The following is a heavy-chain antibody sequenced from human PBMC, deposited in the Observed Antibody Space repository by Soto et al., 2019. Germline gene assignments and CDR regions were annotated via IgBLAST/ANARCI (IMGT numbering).Heavy chain of an antibody. CDR1: GGAISRYD. V-gene: IGHV4-4*07. CDR3: ARIYYYDSSGYYLSLHDAFDI. D-gene: IGHD3-22*01. CDR2: SYSSGST. J-gene: IGHJ3*02. Sequence: SETLSLTCTVSGGAISRYDWSWIRQRAGKGLGGIGRSYSSGSTNYNPSLKSRVTMSVDTSKNQFSLKLSSVTAADTAVYYCARIYYYDSSGYYLSLHDAFDIWGQGTMV.